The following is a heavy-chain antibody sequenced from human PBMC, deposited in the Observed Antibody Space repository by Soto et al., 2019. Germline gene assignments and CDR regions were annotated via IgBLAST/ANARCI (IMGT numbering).Heavy chain of an antibody. V-gene: IGHV3-49*03. D-gene: IGHD3-10*02. J-gene: IGHJ4*02. CDR3: TSEPRFGEPNEGPFDY. CDR1: GFTFGDYA. Sequence: GGSLRLSCTASGFTFGDYAMSWFRQAPGKGLEWVGFIRSKAYGGTTEYAASVKGRFTISRDDSKSIAYLQMNSLKTEDTAVYYCTSEPRFGEPNEGPFDYWGQGTLVTVSS. CDR2: IRSKAYGGTT.